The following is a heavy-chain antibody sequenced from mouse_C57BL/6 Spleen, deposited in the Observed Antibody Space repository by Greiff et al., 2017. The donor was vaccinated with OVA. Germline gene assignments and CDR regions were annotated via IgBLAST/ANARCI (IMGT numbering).Heavy chain of an antibody. CDR3: ARDEGLRAMDY. CDR1: GFTFSDFY. CDR2: SRNKANDYTT. D-gene: IGHD3-3*01. J-gene: IGHJ4*01. Sequence: DVKLVESGGGLVQSGRSLRLSCATSGFTFSDFYMEWVRQAPGKGLEWIAASRNKANDYTTEYSASVKGRFIVSRDTSQSILYLQMNALRAEDTAIYYCARDEGLRAMDYWGQGTSVTVSS. V-gene: IGHV7-1*01.